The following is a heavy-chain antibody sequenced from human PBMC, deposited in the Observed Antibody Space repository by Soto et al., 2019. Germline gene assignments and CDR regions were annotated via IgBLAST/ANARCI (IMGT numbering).Heavy chain of an antibody. J-gene: IGHJ4*02. CDR3: ARIPSGISTTELENL. V-gene: IGHV1-8*01. Sequence: VQLVQSGAEVKKPGASVKVSCKASEYTFTNYDINWVRQATGQGLEWMGWMNPNSGDTGYAQKFRGRVTMTRNTSIRAAYMELSSLRSEDTAVYYCARIPSGISTTELENLWGQETLVTVSS. D-gene: IGHD2-2*01. CDR1: EYTFTNYD. CDR2: MNPNSGDT.